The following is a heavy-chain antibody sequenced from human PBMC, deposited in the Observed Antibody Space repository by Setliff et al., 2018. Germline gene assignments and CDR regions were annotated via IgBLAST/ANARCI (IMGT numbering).Heavy chain of an antibody. CDR2: ISYSGIT. CDR3: ARENGYCSGGACYFMFDY. J-gene: IGHJ4*02. CDR1: GASVSSHY. Sequence: SETLSLTCNVSGASVSSHYWDWIRQPPGKGLEWIGFISYSGITTYNVSLKSRVSISVDTSKNQLSLTLSSVTAADTAVYYCARENGYCSGGACYFMFDYWGQGTLVTVSS. V-gene: IGHV4-59*02. D-gene: IGHD2-15*01.